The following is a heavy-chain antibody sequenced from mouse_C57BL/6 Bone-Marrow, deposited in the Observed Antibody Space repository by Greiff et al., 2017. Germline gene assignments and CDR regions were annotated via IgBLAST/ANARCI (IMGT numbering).Heavy chain of an antibody. D-gene: IGHD1-1*01. Sequence: QVQLQQSGAELARPGASVKLSCKASGYTFTSYGISWVKQRTGQGLEWIGEIYPRSGNTYYNEKFKGKATLTADKSSSTAYMELRSLTSEDSAVYFCARVKGDYYGSLWYFDVWGTGTTVTVSS. CDR1: GYTFTSYG. V-gene: IGHV1-81*01. CDR3: ARVKGDYYGSLWYFDV. J-gene: IGHJ1*03. CDR2: IYPRSGNT.